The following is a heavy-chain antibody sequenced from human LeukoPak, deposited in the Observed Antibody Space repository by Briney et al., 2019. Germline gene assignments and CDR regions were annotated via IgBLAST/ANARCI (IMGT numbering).Heavy chain of an antibody. D-gene: IGHD3-9*01. CDR2: INTNSGGT. J-gene: IGHJ3*02. CDR1: GYAFTVYY. CDR3: AREGQGLFRLIEEGDAFDI. V-gene: IGHV1-2*04. Sequence: ASVKVSCKASGYAFTVYYMHWVRQAPGQGIEWMGGINTNSGGTNYAQKFQGWVTMTRDTSISTAYMELSRLRSDDTAVYYCAREGQGLFRLIEEGDAFDIWGQGTMVTVSS.